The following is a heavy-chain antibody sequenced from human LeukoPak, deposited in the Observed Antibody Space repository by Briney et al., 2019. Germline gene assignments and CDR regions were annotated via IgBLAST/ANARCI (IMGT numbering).Heavy chain of an antibody. V-gene: IGHV4-61*01. J-gene: IGHJ6*02. Sequence: PSETLSLTCTVSGGSISSSSYYWSWIRQPPGKGLEWIGYIYYSGSTNYNPSLKSRVTISVDTSKNQFSLKLSSVTAADTAVYYCARDPSRFGELWGYYYYGMDVWGQGTTVTVSS. CDR2: IYYSGST. D-gene: IGHD3-10*01. CDR3: ARDPSRFGELWGYYYYGMDV. CDR1: GGSISSSSYY.